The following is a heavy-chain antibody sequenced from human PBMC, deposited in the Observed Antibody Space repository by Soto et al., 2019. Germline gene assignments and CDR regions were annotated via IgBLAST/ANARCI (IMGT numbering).Heavy chain of an antibody. CDR1: GYTFTNYA. J-gene: IGHJ4*02. CDR2: INAGNGNT. D-gene: IGHD3-22*01. CDR3: ARDYYDSSGYYYGLDY. V-gene: IGHV1-3*01. Sequence: ASVKVSCKASGYTFTNYAMHWVRPAPGQRLEWMGWINAGNGNTKYSQKFQGRVTITRDTSASTAYMELSSLRSEDTAVYYCARDYYDSSGYYYGLDYWGQGTLVSVSS.